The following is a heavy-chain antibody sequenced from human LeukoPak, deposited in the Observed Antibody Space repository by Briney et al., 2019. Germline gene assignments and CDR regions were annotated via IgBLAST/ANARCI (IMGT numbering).Heavy chain of an antibody. Sequence: SQTLSLTCTVSGGYISSGPFFWSWVRQPAGKGLEWIGRVSPSGSTNYNPSLKSRVTMSVDMSKNHFSLRLSSVTAADTAVYYCARVGSYYGSARNYYYYGMDVWGQGTTVTVSS. J-gene: IGHJ6*02. D-gene: IGHD3-10*01. CDR1: GGYISSGPFF. V-gene: IGHV4-61*02. CDR3: ARVGSYYGSARNYYYYGMDV. CDR2: VSPSGST.